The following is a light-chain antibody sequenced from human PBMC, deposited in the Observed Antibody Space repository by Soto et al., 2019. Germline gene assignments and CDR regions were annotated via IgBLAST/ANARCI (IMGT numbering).Light chain of an antibody. J-gene: IGLJ3*02. CDR1: SSNIGSNT. V-gene: IGLV1-44*01. Sequence: QLVLTQPPSASGTPGQRVTISCSGSSSNIGSNTVNWYQQLPGTAPKLLIYSNNQRPSGVSDRFSGSKSGTSASLAISGLQSEDEADYYCAAWDDSLNGQVFGGGTKVTVL. CDR2: SNN. CDR3: AAWDDSLNGQV.